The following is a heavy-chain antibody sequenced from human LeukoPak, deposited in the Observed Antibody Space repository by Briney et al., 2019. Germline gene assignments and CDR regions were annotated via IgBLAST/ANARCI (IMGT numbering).Heavy chain of an antibody. D-gene: IGHD3-22*01. V-gene: IGHV4-39*01. CDR3: RGYDSSGSWLFDY. J-gene: IGHJ4*02. Sequence: SETLSLTCTVSGGSISSSSYYWGWIRQPPGKGLEWIGSISYSGSTYYNPSLKSRVTMSVDTSKNQFSLKLSSVTAADTALYYCRGYDSSGSWLFDYWGQGTRVAVSS. CDR1: GGSISSSSYY. CDR2: ISYSGST.